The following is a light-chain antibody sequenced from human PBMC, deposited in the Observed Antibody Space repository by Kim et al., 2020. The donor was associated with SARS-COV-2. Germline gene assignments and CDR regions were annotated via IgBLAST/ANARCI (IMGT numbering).Light chain of an antibody. CDR3: GAWDDTLKGYV. Sequence: GHSVTISCSGSSSNIGTNTINWYQQLPGTAPKLLIYTTNKRPSGVPDRFSGSKSGTSASLAISGLQSEDEGDYYCGAWDDTLKGYVFGTGTKVTVL. J-gene: IGLJ1*01. CDR2: TTN. V-gene: IGLV1-44*01. CDR1: SSNIGTNT.